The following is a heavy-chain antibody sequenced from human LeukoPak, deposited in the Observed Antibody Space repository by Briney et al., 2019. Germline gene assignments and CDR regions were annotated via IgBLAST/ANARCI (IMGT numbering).Heavy chain of an antibody. CDR3: ATAVGIAARPDLTNWFDP. CDR2: FNPSGDNT. J-gene: IGHJ5*02. Sequence: ASVKVSCKASGYTFTNYFMHWVRQAPGQGLEWMGLFNPSGDNTNFAQKFQGRVTMTEDTSTDTAYMELSSLRSEDTAVYYCATAVGIAARPDLTNWFDPWGQGTLVTVSS. CDR1: GYTFTNYF. D-gene: IGHD6-6*01. V-gene: IGHV1-46*01.